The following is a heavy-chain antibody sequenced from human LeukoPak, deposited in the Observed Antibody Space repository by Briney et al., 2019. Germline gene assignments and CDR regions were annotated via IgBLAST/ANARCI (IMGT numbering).Heavy chain of an antibody. CDR3: ARVDRYSSWGNYFGY. J-gene: IGHJ4*02. Sequence: ASVKVSCKASAYTFTGYYIHWVRQAPGQGLEWMGWMNPKSGDTSYTQKFQGRVTMTRDTSISTAYMELSSLRSEDTAVYYCARVDRYSSWGNYFGYWGQGTLVTVSS. D-gene: IGHD6-19*01. V-gene: IGHV1-2*02. CDR1: AYTFTGYY. CDR2: MNPKSGDT.